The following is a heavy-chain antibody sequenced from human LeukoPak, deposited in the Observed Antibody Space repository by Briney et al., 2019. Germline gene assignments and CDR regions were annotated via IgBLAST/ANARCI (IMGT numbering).Heavy chain of an antibody. CDR2: ISGSGGST. Sequence: GGSLRLSCAASGFTFCIYAMSWVPPAPGKGLEWVSAISGSGGSTYYADSVKGRFTISRDNSKNTLYLQMNTLRAECTAVYYCAKSPVLREEIDYWGQGTLVTVSS. CDR1: GFTFCIYA. D-gene: IGHD2-15*01. CDR3: AKSPVLREEIDY. J-gene: IGHJ4*02. V-gene: IGHV3-23*01.